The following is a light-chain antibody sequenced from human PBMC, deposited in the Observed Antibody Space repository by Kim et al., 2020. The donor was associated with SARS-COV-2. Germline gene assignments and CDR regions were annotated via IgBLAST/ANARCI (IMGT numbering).Light chain of an antibody. CDR2: QDS. CDR1: KLGDKY. CDR3: QAWDSSTVV. J-gene: IGLJ2*01. Sequence: VSPGQTASITCSGDKLGDKYACWYQQKPCQSPVLVIYQDSKRPSGIPERFSGSNSGNTATLTISGTQAMDEADYYCQAWDSSTVVFGGGTQLTVL. V-gene: IGLV3-1*01.